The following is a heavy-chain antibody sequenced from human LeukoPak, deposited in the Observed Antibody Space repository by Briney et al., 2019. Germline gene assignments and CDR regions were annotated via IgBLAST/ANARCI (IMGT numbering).Heavy chain of an antibody. V-gene: IGHV3-43*02. Sequence: GGSLRLSCAASGFTFSSYEMNWVRQAPGKGLEWVSLISWDGGSTYYADSVKGRFTISRDNSKNSLYLQMNSLRTEDTALYYCAKDTGNSGWSRTFDYWGQGTLVTVSS. D-gene: IGHD6-19*01. CDR1: GFTFSSYE. J-gene: IGHJ4*02. CDR2: ISWDGGST. CDR3: AKDTGNSGWSRTFDY.